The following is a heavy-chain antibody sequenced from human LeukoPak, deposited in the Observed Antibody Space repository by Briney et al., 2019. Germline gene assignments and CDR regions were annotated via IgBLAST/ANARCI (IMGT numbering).Heavy chain of an antibody. V-gene: IGHV4-4*07. CDR2: IYSSGRT. CDR3: ASGYSYDLFDY. Sequence: PSETLSLTCTVSGGSISGDYWSWIRQPAGKGLEWIGRIYSSGRTDYNPSLKSRVTMSVDTSKNQFSLKLNSVTAADTAVYYCASGYSYDLFDYWGQGTLVTVSS. CDR1: GGSISGDY. D-gene: IGHD5-18*01. J-gene: IGHJ4*02.